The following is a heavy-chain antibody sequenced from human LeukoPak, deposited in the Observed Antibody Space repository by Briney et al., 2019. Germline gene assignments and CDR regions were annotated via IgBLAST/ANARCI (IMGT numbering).Heavy chain of an antibody. CDR2: IYYSGST. V-gene: IGHV4-31*03. Sequence: SETLSLTCTVSGGSISSGGYYWSWIRQHPGKGLEWIGYIYYSGSTYYNPSLKGRVTISVDTSKNQFSLKLSSVTAADTAVYYCARAPYYYDSSGYYLQAFDIWGQGTMVTVSS. CDR1: GGSISSGGYY. CDR3: ARAPYYYDSSGYYLQAFDI. D-gene: IGHD3-22*01. J-gene: IGHJ3*02.